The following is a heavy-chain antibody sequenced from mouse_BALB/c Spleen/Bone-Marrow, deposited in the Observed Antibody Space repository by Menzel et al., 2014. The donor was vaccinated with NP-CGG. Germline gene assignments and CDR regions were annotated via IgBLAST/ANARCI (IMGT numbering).Heavy chain of an antibody. J-gene: IGHJ3*01. CDR2: IYPGSGKT. CDR3: ASNWD. V-gene: IGHV1-77*01. D-gene: IGHD4-1*01. Sequence: QVQLKESGAELARPGASVKLSCKASGYTFTDYYINWVKQRTGQGLEWIGEIYPGSGKTYHNEKFKGKATLTADKSSSTAYMQLSSLTSEDSAVYFCASNWDWGQGTLVTVSA. CDR1: GYTFTDYY.